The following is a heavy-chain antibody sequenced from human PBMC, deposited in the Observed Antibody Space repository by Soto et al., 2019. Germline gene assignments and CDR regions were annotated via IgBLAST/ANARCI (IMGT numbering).Heavy chain of an antibody. Sequence: EVQLLESGGGLVQPGGSLRLSCAASGFTFSTYAMSWVRQAPGKGLEWVSGISGSGGSAYYADSVKGRFTISRDNTKNTLSLQMTSLTAEDTAGYCCAGSSGWYRAFDIWGQGTMVTVSS. CDR2: ISGSGGSA. CDR1: GFTFSTYA. CDR3: AGSSGWYRAFDI. D-gene: IGHD6-19*01. V-gene: IGHV3-23*01. J-gene: IGHJ3*02.